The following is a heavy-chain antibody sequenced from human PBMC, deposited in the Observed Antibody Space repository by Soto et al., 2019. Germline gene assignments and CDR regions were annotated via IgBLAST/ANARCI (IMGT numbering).Heavy chain of an antibody. D-gene: IGHD3-3*01. Sequence: PGGSLRLSCVGSGFRFNEYEINWVRQAPGKGLEWIAYINSGGSLIYYAASVKGRFTISRDNYRDSVYLQMNSLRADDTALYYCARETSFGQSATIVGEFWGQGTLVTASS. J-gene: IGHJ4*02. CDR1: GFRFNEYE. CDR2: INSGGSLI. CDR3: ARETSFGQSATIVGEF. V-gene: IGHV3-48*03.